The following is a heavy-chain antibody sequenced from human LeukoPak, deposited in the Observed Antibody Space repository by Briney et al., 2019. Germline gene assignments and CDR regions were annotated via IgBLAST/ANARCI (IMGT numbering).Heavy chain of an antibody. V-gene: IGHV3-48*03. J-gene: IGHJ4*02. CDR2: ISSSGSTI. D-gene: IGHD4/OR15-4a*01. Sequence: GGSLRLSCAASGFTFSSYEMNWVRQAPGKGLEWVSYISSSGSTIYYADSVKGRFTISRDNAKNTLYLQMNSLRAEDTAVYYCARRAGAYSHPYDYWGQGILVTVSS. CDR1: GFTFSSYE. CDR3: ARRAGAYSHPYDY.